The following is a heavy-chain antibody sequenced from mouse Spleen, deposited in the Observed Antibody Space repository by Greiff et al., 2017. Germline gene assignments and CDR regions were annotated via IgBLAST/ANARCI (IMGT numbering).Heavy chain of an antibody. CDR3: ARFITTVVATEAFDY. CDR2: IDPSDSYT. D-gene: IGHD1-1*01. V-gene: IGHV1-69*01. CDR1: GYTFTSYW. Sequence: QVQLQQPGAELVMPGASVKLSCKASGYTFTSYWMHWVKQRPGQGLGWIGEIDPSDSYTNYNQKFKGKATLTVDKSSSTAYMQLSSLTSEDSAVYYCARFITTVVATEAFDYWGQGTTLTVSS. J-gene: IGHJ2*01.